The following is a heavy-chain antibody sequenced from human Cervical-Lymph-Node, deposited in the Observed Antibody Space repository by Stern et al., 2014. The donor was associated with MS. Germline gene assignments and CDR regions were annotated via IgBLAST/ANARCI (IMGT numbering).Heavy chain of an antibody. D-gene: IGHD2-2*01. Sequence: VQLVPSGAEVKKPGESLKISCKGSGYSFTSYWIGWVRPMPGKGLEWMGIINPGDSDTRYSPSFQGQVTIPADKSISTAYLQWSSLKASDTAMYYCARRHCSSRRCGWFDPWGQGTLVTVSS. CDR1: GYSFTSYW. CDR2: INPGDSDT. V-gene: IGHV5-51*01. CDR3: ARRHCSSRRCGWFDP. J-gene: IGHJ5*02.